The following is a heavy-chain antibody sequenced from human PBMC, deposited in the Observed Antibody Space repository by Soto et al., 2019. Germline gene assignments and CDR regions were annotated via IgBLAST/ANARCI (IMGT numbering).Heavy chain of an antibody. Sequence: GGSLRLSCAASGFTFSSYSMNWVRQAPGKGLEWVSSISSSSSYIYYADSVKGRFTISRDNAKNSLYLQMNSLRAEDTAVYYCASDSITIFGVVIISSLYMDVWGKGTTVTVSS. D-gene: IGHD3-3*01. V-gene: IGHV3-21*01. CDR2: ISSSSSYI. CDR3: ASDSITIFGVVIISSLYMDV. CDR1: GFTFSSYS. J-gene: IGHJ6*03.